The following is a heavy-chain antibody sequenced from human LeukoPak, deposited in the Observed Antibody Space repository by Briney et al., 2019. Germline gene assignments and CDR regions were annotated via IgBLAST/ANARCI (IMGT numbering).Heavy chain of an antibody. CDR1: GFTFSSYG. Sequence: GGSLRLSCAASGFTFSSYGMHWVRQAPGKGLEWVAFIRYDGSNKYYADSVKGRFTISRDNSKNTLYLQMNSLRAEDTAVYYCAKDPGYYDFWSGYYSSHPFDYWGQGTLDTVSS. CDR3: AKDPGYYDFWSGYYSSHPFDY. J-gene: IGHJ4*02. V-gene: IGHV3-30*02. D-gene: IGHD3-3*01. CDR2: IRYDGSNK.